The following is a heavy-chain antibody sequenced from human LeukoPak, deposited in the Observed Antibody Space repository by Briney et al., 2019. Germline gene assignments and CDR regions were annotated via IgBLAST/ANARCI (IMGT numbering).Heavy chain of an antibody. Sequence: SETLSLTCTYSDGSISSYYWCWIRQPPGKGLEWIGYIYYSGSTNYNPSLKSRVTISVDTSKNQFSLKLSSVTAADTAVYYCASRDISLYYFDYWGQGTLVAVSS. CDR3: ASRDISLYYFDY. D-gene: IGHD5-12*01. CDR2: IYYSGST. J-gene: IGHJ4*02. CDR1: DGSISSYY. V-gene: IGHV4-59*08.